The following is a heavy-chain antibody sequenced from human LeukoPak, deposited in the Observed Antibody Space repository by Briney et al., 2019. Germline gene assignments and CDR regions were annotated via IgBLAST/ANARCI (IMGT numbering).Heavy chain of an antibody. J-gene: IGHJ6*02. CDR3: ASQHVRLPRFANYYYYGMDV. D-gene: IGHD2-15*01. CDR1: GFTFSSYA. Sequence: GGSLRLSCAASGFTFSSYAMSWVRQAPGKGLEWVSVIYSGGSTYYADSVKGRFTISRDNSKNTLYLQMNSLRAEDTAVYYCASQHVRLPRFANYYYYGMDVWGQGTTVTVSS. CDR2: IYSGGST. V-gene: IGHV3-66*04.